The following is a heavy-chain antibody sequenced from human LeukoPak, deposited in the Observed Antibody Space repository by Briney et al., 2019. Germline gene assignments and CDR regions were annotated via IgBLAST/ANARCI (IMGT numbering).Heavy chain of an antibody. Sequence: SETLSLTCTVSGGSISSYYWSWIRQPPGKGLEWIGYIYYSGSTNYNPSLKSRVTISVDTSKNQFSLKLSSVTAADTAVYYCARGGGSYYDYDYWGQETLVTVSS. CDR1: GGSISSYY. CDR3: ARGGGSYYDYDY. CDR2: IYYSGST. D-gene: IGHD1-26*01. V-gene: IGHV4-59*01. J-gene: IGHJ4*02.